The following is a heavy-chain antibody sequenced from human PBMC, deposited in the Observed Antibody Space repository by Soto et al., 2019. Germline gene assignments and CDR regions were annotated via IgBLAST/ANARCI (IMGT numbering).Heavy chain of an antibody. CDR1: GFTFSSYS. CDR2: ISSTSSYI. D-gene: IGHD4-17*01. CDR3: ARASDYGDYIDY. Sequence: EVQLVESGGGLVKPGGSLRLSCAASGFTFSSYSMNWVRQAPGKGLEWVSSISSTSSYIYYADSVKGRFTISRDNAKNSLYLPRNSLRAEDTAVYYCARASDYGDYIDYWGQGTLVTVSS. J-gene: IGHJ4*02. V-gene: IGHV3-21*01.